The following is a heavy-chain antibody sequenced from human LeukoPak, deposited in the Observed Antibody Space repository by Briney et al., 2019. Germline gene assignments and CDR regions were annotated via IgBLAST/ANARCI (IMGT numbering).Heavy chain of an antibody. D-gene: IGHD5-12*01. Sequence: QPGGSLRLYCAASGFSVGGYWMHWVRQGPGMGLVWVSRINSDGSSISYADSVKGRFSISRDNAKNTLYLQMNSLRAEDTAVYYCTRGASGYGNFDYWGQGTLVTVSS. CDR1: GFSVGGYW. J-gene: IGHJ4*02. CDR3: TRGASGYGNFDY. CDR2: INSDGSSI. V-gene: IGHV3-74*01.